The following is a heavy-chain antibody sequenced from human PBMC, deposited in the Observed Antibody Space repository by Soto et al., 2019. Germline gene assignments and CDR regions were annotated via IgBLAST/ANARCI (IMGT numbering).Heavy chain of an antibody. CDR3: AKSLQVVVAATDY. CDR1: GFTFSSYA. V-gene: IGHV3-23*01. Sequence: GGSLRLCCAASGFTFSSYAMSWVRQAPGKGLEWVSAISGSGGSTYYADSVKGRFTISRDNSKNTLYLQMNSLRAEDTAVYYCAKSLQVVVAATDYWGQGTLVTVSS. D-gene: IGHD2-15*01. CDR2: ISGSGGST. J-gene: IGHJ4*02.